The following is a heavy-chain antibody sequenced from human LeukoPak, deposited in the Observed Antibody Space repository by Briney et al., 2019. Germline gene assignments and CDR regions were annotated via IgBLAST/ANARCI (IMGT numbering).Heavy chain of an antibody. V-gene: IGHV3-21*01. Sequence: GGSLRLSCAASGFTFSSYCMNWVRQAPGKGLEWVSSISDSSTYIYHADSVKGRFTISRDNAKNSLFLQMNSLRAEDTAVYYCARGDRDYGRFDYWGQGTLVTVSS. CDR2: ISDSSTYI. D-gene: IGHD4-17*01. CDR3: ARGDRDYGRFDY. J-gene: IGHJ4*02. CDR1: GFTFSSYC.